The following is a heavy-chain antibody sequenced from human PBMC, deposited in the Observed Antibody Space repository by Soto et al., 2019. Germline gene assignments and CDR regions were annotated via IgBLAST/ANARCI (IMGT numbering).Heavy chain of an antibody. J-gene: IGHJ6*03. Sequence: PGGSLRLSCAASGFTFSSYSMNWVRQAPGKGLEWVSSISSSSSYIYYADSVKGRFTISRDNAKNSLYLQMNSLRAEDTAVYYCASPQNYTFYMDVWGKGTTVTVSS. V-gene: IGHV3-21*01. CDR1: GFTFSSYS. CDR2: ISSSSSYI. CDR3: ASPQNYTFYMDV.